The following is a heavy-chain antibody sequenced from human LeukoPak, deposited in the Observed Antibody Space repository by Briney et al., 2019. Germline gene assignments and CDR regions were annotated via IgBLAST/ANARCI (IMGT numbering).Heavy chain of an antibody. D-gene: IGHD1-26*01. Sequence: PSETLSLTCTVSGGSISSYYWSWIRQPPGKGLEWIGYIYYSGSTYYNPSLKSRVTISVDTSKNQFSLKLSSVTAADTAVYYCAGFGSYGGVYYFDYWGQGTLVTVSS. CDR1: GGSISSYY. CDR2: IYYSGST. J-gene: IGHJ4*02. CDR3: AGFGSYGGVYYFDY. V-gene: IGHV4-59*04.